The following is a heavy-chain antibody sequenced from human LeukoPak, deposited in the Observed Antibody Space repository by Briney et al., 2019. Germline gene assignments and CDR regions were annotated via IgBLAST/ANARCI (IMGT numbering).Heavy chain of an antibody. CDR2: FYHTRGT. Sequence: SETLSLTCTVSGYSISSGYYWGWIRQPPGKGLEWIGSFYHTRGTFYIPSLKSRATISEDTSKNQFSLSLSTVTAADTAVYYCVRGPETAQGGGFDYWGQGTLVTVSP. CDR1: GYSISSGYY. J-gene: IGHJ4*02. V-gene: IGHV4-38-2*02. CDR3: VRGPETAQGGGFDY. D-gene: IGHD1-14*01.